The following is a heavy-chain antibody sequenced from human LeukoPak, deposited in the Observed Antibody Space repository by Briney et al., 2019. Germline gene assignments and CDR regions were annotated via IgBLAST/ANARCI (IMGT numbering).Heavy chain of an antibody. Sequence: SETLSLTCAVSGGSISSGGYSWSWIRQPPGKGLEWIGYIYHSGSTYYNPSLKSRVTISVDRSKNQFSLKLSSVTAADPAVYYCARGIAVAGHFDYWGQGTLVTVSS. CDR1: GGSISSGGYS. CDR2: IYHSGST. J-gene: IGHJ4*02. V-gene: IGHV4-30-2*01. CDR3: ARGIAVAGHFDY. D-gene: IGHD6-19*01.